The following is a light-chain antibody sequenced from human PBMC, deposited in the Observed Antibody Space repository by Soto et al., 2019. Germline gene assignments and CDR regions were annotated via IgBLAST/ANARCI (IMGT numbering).Light chain of an antibody. CDR1: QGISSY. Sequence: DIQLTQSPSFLSASVGDRVTITCRASQGISSYLAWYQQKPGKAPKLLIYAASTLESGVSPRFSGSRSGTDITLAISSLQPEDLPTYYWQQLNSNPITCGGGTNVEL. CDR2: AAS. J-gene: IGKJ4*01. V-gene: IGKV1-9*01. CDR3: QQLNSNPIT.